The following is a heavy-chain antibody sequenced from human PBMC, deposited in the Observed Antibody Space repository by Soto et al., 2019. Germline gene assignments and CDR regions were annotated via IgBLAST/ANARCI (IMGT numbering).Heavy chain of an antibody. D-gene: IGHD2-8*02. CDR3: ARQASYWHGGGGWFDP. V-gene: IGHV3-13*01. Sequence: EVQLVESGGGLVQPGGSLRLSCAASGFTFSAYDMHWVRQPTGKGLEWVSAIGTLHDTYYPDSVKGRFTISRENPKNSLDLKMNSLSTGDTAVYYCARQASYWHGGGGWFDPWGQGTLVTVSS. CDR2: IGTLHDT. J-gene: IGHJ5*02. CDR1: GFTFSAYD.